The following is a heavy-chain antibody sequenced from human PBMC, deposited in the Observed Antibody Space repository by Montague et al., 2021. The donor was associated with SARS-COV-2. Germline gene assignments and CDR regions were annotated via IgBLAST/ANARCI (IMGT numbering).Heavy chain of an antibody. V-gene: IGHV4-59*01. J-gene: IGHJ4*02. CDR3: ARGGGSGYRYYFDY. Sequence: SETLSLTCTVSRGSISSYYWNWIRQPPGKGLEWIGYIYYSGRTNYNPSLKSRVTISVDTSKNQFSLKLSSVTAADTAVYYCARGGGSGYRYYFDYWGQGSLVTVSS. CDR2: IYYSGRT. CDR1: RGSISSYY. D-gene: IGHD3-22*01.